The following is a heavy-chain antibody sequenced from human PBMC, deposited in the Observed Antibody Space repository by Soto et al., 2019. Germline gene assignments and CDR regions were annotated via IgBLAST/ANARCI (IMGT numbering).Heavy chain of an antibody. CDR2: ISGCGGGT. Sequence: EGQLLESGGGSVQPGGALSLSSAASGFTFSSYSMSWVRQAPGKGLEWVSAISGCGGGTYYADSVKGRFTITRDKTKNAQYLQMNSRRAEDTAVYYCAKDQRLPQNSQFDYWGQGTLVTVSS. J-gene: IGHJ4*02. D-gene: IGHD1-1*01. CDR3: AKDQRLPQNSQFDY. V-gene: IGHV3-23*01. CDR1: GFTFSSYS.